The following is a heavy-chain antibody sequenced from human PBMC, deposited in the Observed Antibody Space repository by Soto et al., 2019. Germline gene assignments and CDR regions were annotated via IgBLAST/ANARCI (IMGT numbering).Heavy chain of an antibody. J-gene: IGHJ1*01. Sequence: VQLLESGGGLVQPGGSLRLSCAASGFTFSSYAMSWVRQAPGKGLEWVSAISGSGGSTYYADSVKGRFTISRDNSKNTLYLQMNSLRAEDTAVYYCAKDVEDGDYVLAYFQHWGQGTLVTVSS. CDR2: ISGSGGST. CDR3: AKDVEDGDYVLAYFQH. V-gene: IGHV3-23*01. D-gene: IGHD4-17*01. CDR1: GFTFSSYA.